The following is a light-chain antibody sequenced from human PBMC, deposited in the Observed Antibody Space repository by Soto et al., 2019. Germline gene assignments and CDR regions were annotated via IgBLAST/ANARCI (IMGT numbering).Light chain of an antibody. J-gene: IGLJ1*01. CDR2: EVT. CDR3: SSCTSVNTRRV. CDR1: GSDIGRSDF. Sequence: QSVLTQPASVSGSPGQSITISCTGTGSDIGRSDFVSWFQQLPGSVPQLVIYEVTGRPSGHSDGFSGSKSGNTASLTISGLEPVHEADYYCSSCTSVNTRRVLGSGTKVTVL. V-gene: IGLV2-14*01.